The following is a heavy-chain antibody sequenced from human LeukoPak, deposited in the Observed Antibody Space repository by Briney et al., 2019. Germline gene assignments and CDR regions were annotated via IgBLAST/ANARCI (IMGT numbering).Heavy chain of an antibody. D-gene: IGHD6-6*01. J-gene: IGHJ4*02. CDR3: ARGPNSNWSGLDF. Sequence: GGSLRLSCAASGFTFSSYWMSWVRQAPGKGLEWVANIKQDGSEKYYVDSVKGRFTVSRDNAKSTLYLQVNNLRAEDTAVYYCARGPNSNWSGLDFWGQGTLLTVSS. CDR2: IKQDGSEK. V-gene: IGHV3-7*01. CDR1: GFTFSSYW.